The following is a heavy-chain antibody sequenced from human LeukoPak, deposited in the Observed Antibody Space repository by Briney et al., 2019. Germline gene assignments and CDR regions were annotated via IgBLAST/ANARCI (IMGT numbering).Heavy chain of an antibody. CDR3: AKDHGSGYYYNPNFDY. J-gene: IGHJ4*02. V-gene: IGHV3-23*01. Sequence: GGSLRLSCAASGFTFSSYAISWVRQAPGKGLEWVSAISGSGGSTYYADSVKGRFTISRDNSKNTLYLQMNSLRAEDTAVYYCAKDHGSGYYYNPNFDYWGQGTLVTVSS. D-gene: IGHD3-22*01. CDR2: ISGSGGST. CDR1: GFTFSSYA.